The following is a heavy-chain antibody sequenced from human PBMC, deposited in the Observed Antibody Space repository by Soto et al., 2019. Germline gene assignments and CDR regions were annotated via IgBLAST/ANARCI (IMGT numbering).Heavy chain of an antibody. CDR2: MSGSGDDA. D-gene: IGHD3-3*01. V-gene: IGHV3-23*01. CDR3: AKKVTIYAVDPADY. CDR1: GFTFSNYG. Sequence: PGGSLRLSCAASGFTFSNYGMSWVRQAPGKGPEWVSVMSGSGDDAYYADSVKGRFTISRDNSKNTLYLQMNSLRAEDTAVYFCAKKVTIYAVDPADYWGQGTQVTVSS. J-gene: IGHJ4*02.